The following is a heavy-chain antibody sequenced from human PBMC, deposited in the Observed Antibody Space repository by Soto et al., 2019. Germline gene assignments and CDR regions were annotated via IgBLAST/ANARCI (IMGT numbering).Heavy chain of an antibody. D-gene: IGHD2-15*01. CDR2: IGTAGDT. CDR3: ARGVGYCSGGSCYSGPPYYYYMDV. J-gene: IGHJ6*03. Sequence: PGGSLRLSCAASGFTFSSYDMHWVRQATGKGLEWVSAIGTAGDTYYPGSVKGRFTISRENAKNSLYLQMNSLRAGDTAVYYCARGVGYCSGGSCYSGPPYYYYMDVWGKGTTVTVSS. CDR1: GFTFSSYD. V-gene: IGHV3-13*01.